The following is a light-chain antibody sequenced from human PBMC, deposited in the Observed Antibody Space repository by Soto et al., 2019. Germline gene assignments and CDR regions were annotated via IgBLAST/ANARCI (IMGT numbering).Light chain of an antibody. CDR2: EGS. V-gene: IGLV2-23*01. J-gene: IGLJ2*01. Sequence: QSALTQPASVSGSPGQSITISCTGTSSDVGSYNLVSWYQQHPGKAPKLMIYEGSKRPSGVSNRFSGSKSGNTASLTISGLQAEDEADYSCCSYAGSSTDVVFGGGTQLNVL. CDR1: SSDVGSYNL. CDR3: CSYAGSSTDVV.